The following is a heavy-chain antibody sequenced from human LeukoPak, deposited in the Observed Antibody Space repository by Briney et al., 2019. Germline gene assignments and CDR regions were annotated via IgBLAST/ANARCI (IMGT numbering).Heavy chain of an antibody. CDR2: IASDGSST. J-gene: IGHJ4*02. D-gene: IGHD6-13*01. Sequence: GGSLRLSCAASGFTFSSYWMNWVRQAPGKGLVWVSRIASDGSSTTYADSVKGRFTISRDNSKNTLYLQMNSLRAEDTAVYYCAKATSWYFYFDYWGQGTLVTVSS. CDR3: AKATSWYFYFDY. CDR1: GFTFSSYW. V-gene: IGHV3-74*01.